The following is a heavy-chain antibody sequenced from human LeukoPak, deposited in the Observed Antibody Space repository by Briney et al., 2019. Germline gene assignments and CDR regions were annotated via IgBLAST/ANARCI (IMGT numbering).Heavy chain of an antibody. Sequence: PGGSLRLSCAASGFTFSSYWMSWVRQAPGKGLEWVANIKQDGSEKYYVDSVKGRFTIPRDNAKNSLYLQMNSLRDEDTAVYYCAREGSGWSLDYWGQGTLVTVSS. J-gene: IGHJ4*02. D-gene: IGHD6-19*01. V-gene: IGHV3-7*01. CDR1: GFTFSSYW. CDR2: IKQDGSEK. CDR3: AREGSGWSLDY.